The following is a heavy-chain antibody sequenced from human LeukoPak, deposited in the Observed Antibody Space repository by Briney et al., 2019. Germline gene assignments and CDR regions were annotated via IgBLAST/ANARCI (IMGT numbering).Heavy chain of an antibody. J-gene: IGHJ5*02. CDR1: GFAFGVFS. V-gene: IGHV3-30*03. CDR3: ARGEEGDWFDP. Sequence: GGSLRLSCAASGFAFGVFSMHWIRQAPGKGLDWVAVISHDGINKFYADSVKGRFAISRDNSKNTLYLQMNSLRVEDTAVYYCARGEEGDWFDPWGQGTLVTVSS. CDR2: ISHDGINK.